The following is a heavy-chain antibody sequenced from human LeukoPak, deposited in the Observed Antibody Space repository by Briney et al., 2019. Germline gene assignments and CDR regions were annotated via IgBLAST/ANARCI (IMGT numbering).Heavy chain of an antibody. CDR3: ARETGYSSSWRPLYYYGMDV. D-gene: IGHD6-13*01. V-gene: IGHV4-59*01. CDR1: GGSISTYY. CDR2: VYYSGST. Sequence: PSETLSLTCTVSGGSISTYYWSWVRQPPGKGLEWIGYVYYSGSTEYNPSLKSRVTMSVDTSRIQFSLKLSSVTAADTAVYYCARETGYSSSWRPLYYYGMDVWGQGTTVTVSS. J-gene: IGHJ6*02.